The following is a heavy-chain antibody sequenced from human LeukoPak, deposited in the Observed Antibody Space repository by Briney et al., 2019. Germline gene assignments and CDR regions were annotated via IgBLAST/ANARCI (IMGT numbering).Heavy chain of an antibody. V-gene: IGHV1-46*01. J-gene: IGHJ4*02. CDR3: ARDPRPSYDSSDYYYPGDY. D-gene: IGHD3-22*01. CDR1: GYTFTSYY. CDR2: INPSGGST. Sequence: GASVKVSCKASGYTFTSYYMHWVRQAPGQGLEWMAIINPSGGSTNYAQKFQGRVTMTRDTSTSTVYMELSSLRSEDTAVYYCARDPRPSYDSSDYYYPGDYWGQGTPVTVSS.